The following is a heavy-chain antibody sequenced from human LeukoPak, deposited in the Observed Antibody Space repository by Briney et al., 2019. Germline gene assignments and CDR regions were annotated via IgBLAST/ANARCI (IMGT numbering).Heavy chain of an antibody. J-gene: IGHJ3*02. Sequence: GGSLRLSCAASGFTVSSNYMSWVRQAPGKGLEWVSVIYSGGRIYFADSVKGRFHISRDNSKNTLYLQMNSLKSEDTAVYYCTDSSGYFAFDIWGQGTMVTVSS. CDR1: GFTVSSNY. CDR2: IYSGGRI. D-gene: IGHD3-22*01. CDR3: TDSSGYFAFDI. V-gene: IGHV3-53*01.